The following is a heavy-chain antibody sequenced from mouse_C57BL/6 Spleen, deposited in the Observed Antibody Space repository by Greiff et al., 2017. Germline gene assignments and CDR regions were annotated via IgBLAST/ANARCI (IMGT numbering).Heavy chain of an antibody. V-gene: IGHV5-17*01. CDR2: ISSGSSTI. Sequence: EVQVVESGGGLVKPGGSLKLSCAASGFTFSDYGMHWVRQAPEKGLEWVAYISSGSSTIYYADTVKGRFTISRDNAKNTLFLQMTSLRFEDTAMYYCARKDLAWFAYWSQGTRVTVSA. CDR3: ARKDLAWFAY. CDR1: GFTFSDYG. J-gene: IGHJ3*01.